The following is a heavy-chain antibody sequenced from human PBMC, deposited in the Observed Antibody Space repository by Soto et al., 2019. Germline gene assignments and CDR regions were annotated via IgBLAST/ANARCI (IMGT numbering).Heavy chain of an antibody. V-gene: IGHV4-38-2*01. Sequence: ETLSLTCAVSGYAIGSAYHWGWIRQPPGKGLEWIGEINHSGSTNYNPSLKSRVTISVDTSKNQFSLKLSSVTAADTAVYYCARGSSDYWGQGTLVTVSS. CDR3: ARGSSDY. J-gene: IGHJ4*02. CDR1: GYAIGSAYH. CDR2: INHSGST.